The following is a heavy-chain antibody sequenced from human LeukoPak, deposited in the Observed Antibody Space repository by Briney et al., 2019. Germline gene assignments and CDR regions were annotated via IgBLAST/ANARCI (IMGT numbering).Heavy chain of an antibody. Sequence: SETLSLTCAVYGGSFSGYYWSWIRQPPGKGLEWIWEINHSGSTNYNPSLKSRVTISVDTSKNQFPLKLSSVAAADPAVYYCARQTHYHGLLWFGEGFAPWGQGTLVTVSS. CDR3: ARQTHYHGLLWFGEGFAP. CDR2: INHSGST. J-gene: IGHJ5*02. CDR1: GGSFSGYY. V-gene: IGHV4-34*01. D-gene: IGHD3-10*01.